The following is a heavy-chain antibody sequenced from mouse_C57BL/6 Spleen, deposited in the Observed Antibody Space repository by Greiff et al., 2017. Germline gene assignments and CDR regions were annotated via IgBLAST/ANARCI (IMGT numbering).Heavy chain of an antibody. CDR3: SRALWLLEGGFAY. CDR2: IDPNSGGT. Sequence: VQLQQPGAELVKPGASVKLSCKASGYTFTSYWMHWVKQRPGRGLEWIGRIDPNSGGTKYNEKFKSKATLTVDKPSSTAYLQLSSLTSEDSAVYYCSRALWLLEGGFAYWGQGTLVTVSA. V-gene: IGHV1-72*01. J-gene: IGHJ3*01. CDR1: GYTFTSYW. D-gene: IGHD2-3*01.